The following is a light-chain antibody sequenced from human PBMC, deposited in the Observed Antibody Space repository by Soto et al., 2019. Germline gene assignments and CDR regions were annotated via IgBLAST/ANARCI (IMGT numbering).Light chain of an antibody. Sequence: ENLLTQAPGTMSLSPGHRATLSCRASQSLGSTFLAWYQQKSGQSPRLLIYGASDRATDIPDRFSGSGSGADLTLTISRLEPEDFAVYFCHQYGTLPLSFGGGTKVEIK. CDR1: QSLGSTF. V-gene: IGKV3-20*01. J-gene: IGKJ4*01. CDR2: GAS. CDR3: HQYGTLPLS.